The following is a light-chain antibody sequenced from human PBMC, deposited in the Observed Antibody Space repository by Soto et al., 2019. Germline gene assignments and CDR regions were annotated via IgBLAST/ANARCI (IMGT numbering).Light chain of an antibody. Sequence: DIQLTQSPSFLSASVGDRVTITCRASQGISSYLAWYQQKPRKAPEVLIFGASTLQSGVPSRFSGSGSGTEFTLTISSLQPEDFATYYCQQLMSYPITFGQGTRREIK. V-gene: IGKV1-9*01. CDR1: QGISSY. CDR2: GAS. J-gene: IGKJ5*01. CDR3: QQLMSYPIT.